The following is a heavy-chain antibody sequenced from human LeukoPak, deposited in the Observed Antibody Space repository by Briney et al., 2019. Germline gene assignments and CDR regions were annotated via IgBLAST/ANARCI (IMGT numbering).Heavy chain of an antibody. CDR2: IKEDGSQT. CDR1: GFRFGSFW. D-gene: IGHD3-10*01. CDR3: ARGSPFPHYPLYFDY. J-gene: IGHJ4*02. Sequence: PGGSLRLSCAASGFRFGSFWMTWIRQAPGKGLEWVGHIKEDGSQTNYIDSVTGRFTISRDNAKNSLYLQMNSLRAEDTAVYYCARGSPFPHYPLYFDYWGQGTLVTVSS. V-gene: IGHV3-7*01.